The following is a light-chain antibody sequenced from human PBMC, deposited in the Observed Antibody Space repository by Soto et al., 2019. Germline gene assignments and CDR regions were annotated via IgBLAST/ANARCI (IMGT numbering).Light chain of an antibody. Sequence: DIQITQSPSTLSASVLDRFTITCRASQSISSYLNWYQQKPGKVPKLLIYAASSLQSGVPSRFSGSGSGTDFTLTISSMQHEDFATYYCQQSYTTPRTFGQGTKVDNK. CDR2: AAS. CDR1: QSISSY. J-gene: IGKJ1*01. CDR3: QQSYTTPRT. V-gene: IGKV1-39*01.